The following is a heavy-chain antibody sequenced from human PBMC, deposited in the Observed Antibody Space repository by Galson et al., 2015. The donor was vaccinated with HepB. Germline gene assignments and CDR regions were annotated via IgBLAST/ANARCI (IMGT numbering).Heavy chain of an antibody. J-gene: IGHJ3*01. CDR1: GFTLSSYW. CDR3: ARDLDILILPRGYDAFDV. Sequence: SLRLSCAASGFTLSSYWMTWVRQAPGKGLEWVANINQDGSETHYVDSVKGRFTISRDNGKNSLSLQMNSLRAEDTAVYHCARDLDILILPRGYDAFDVWGQGTVVTVSS. D-gene: IGHD2/OR15-2a*01. CDR2: INQDGSET. V-gene: IGHV3-7*01.